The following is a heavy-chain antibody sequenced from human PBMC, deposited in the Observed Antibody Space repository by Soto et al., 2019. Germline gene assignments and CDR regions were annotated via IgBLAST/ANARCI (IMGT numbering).Heavy chain of an antibody. Sequence: SVKVSCKASGGSFGKCAINWVRQTPGQGLEWLGGFIPVYRTLNYAQKFQGRVTITADESTGTAYMTLSSLASDDTAVYYCATGVIWIGYFTVDSWGQGTRVTVSS. D-gene: IGHD3-3*01. V-gene: IGHV1-69*13. CDR2: FIPVYRTL. J-gene: IGHJ4*02. CDR3: ATGVIWIGYFTVDS. CDR1: GGSFGKCA.